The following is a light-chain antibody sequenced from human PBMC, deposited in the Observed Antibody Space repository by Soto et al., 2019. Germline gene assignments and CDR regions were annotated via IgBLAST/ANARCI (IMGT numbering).Light chain of an antibody. Sequence: EIVLTQSPGTLSLSPGERATLSCRASQSVSSTYLAWYQQKPGQAPRLLIYDASTRATGIPDRFSGSGSGTDFTLTISRLEPEDFAVYYCQQYGTSPELTFGGGTNVEIE. CDR3: QQYGTSPELT. CDR2: DAS. V-gene: IGKV3-20*01. J-gene: IGKJ4*01. CDR1: QSVSSTY.